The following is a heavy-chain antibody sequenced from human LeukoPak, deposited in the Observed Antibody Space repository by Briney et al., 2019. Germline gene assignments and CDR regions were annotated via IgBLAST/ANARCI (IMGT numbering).Heavy chain of an antibody. Sequence: GGSLRLSCAASGFTFSSYEMNWVRRAPGKGLEWGGRVKSKADDGTTDYAAPVQGRFTISRDDSKNTLSLQMNSLKTEDTAVYYCATEGGSGSYYGDDAFDMWGQGTMVTVSS. D-gene: IGHD3-10*01. V-gene: IGHV3-15*01. CDR2: VKSKADDGTT. CDR3: ATEGGSGSYYGDDAFDM. CDR1: GFTFSSYE. J-gene: IGHJ3*02.